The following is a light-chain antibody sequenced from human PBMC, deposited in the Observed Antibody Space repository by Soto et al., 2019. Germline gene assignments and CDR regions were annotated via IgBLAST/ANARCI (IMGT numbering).Light chain of an antibody. CDR3: QQYDNFPLT. Sequence: DIQMTQSPPSLSASVGDRVTITCPASQDISKFLNWYQQKGGRAPKLLISDASDLEPGVPSRFSGSGSGTDFTLTISSLQPEDIATYYCQQYDNFPLTFGGGTKVDIK. CDR1: QDISKF. V-gene: IGKV1-33*01. J-gene: IGKJ4*01. CDR2: DAS.